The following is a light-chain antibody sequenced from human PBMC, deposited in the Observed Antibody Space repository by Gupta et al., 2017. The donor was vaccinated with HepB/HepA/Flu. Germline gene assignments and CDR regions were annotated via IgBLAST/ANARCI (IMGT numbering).Light chain of an antibody. CDR2: DDK. CDR3: CSYAGSKIFGV. CDR1: SSDVGHYNY. Sequence: QPALTQPRSVSLSPGQPVTISCSGTSSDVGHYNYVSWYQHRPGTGHKLIICDDKKWPSGVPGRFSGSKSGNTASLTISGLQAEDEAVYYCCSYAGSKIFGVFGEGTKLTVL. V-gene: IGLV2-11*01. J-gene: IGLJ2*01.